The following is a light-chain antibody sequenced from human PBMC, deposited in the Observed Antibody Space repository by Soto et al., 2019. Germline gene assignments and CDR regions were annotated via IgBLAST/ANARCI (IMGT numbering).Light chain of an antibody. CDR1: QSISTW. CDR3: QQYKVYPYT. Sequence: IQMTQSPSTLSASVGDRVTFTCRASQSISTWLAWYQQEPGKAPKLLIYDVSFLESGAPSRFSGSGSGTDFTLTISSLRPDDFATFYCQQYKVYPYTFGQGSRLDIQ. CDR2: DVS. J-gene: IGKJ2*01. V-gene: IGKV1-5*01.